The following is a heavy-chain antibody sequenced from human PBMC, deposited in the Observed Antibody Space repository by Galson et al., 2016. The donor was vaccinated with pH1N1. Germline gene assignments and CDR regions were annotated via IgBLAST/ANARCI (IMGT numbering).Heavy chain of an antibody. D-gene: IGHD4-17*01. CDR3: AHREYGDFVGSFDH. CDR2: IFWNDDW. V-gene: IGHV2-5*01. Sequence: PALVKPTQTLRLTCTLSGFSLSTSAVGVGWIRQPPGKALEWLALIFWNDDWYYRPSLKNRLTITKGTSETLVVLTMTNMDPVDTATYYCAHREYGDFVGSFDHWGQGALVTVSS. CDR1: GFSLSTSAVG. J-gene: IGHJ4*02.